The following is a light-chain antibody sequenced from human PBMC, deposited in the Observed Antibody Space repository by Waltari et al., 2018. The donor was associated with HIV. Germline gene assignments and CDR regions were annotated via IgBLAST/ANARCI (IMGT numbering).Light chain of an antibody. CDR3: QQSYATPRS. Sequence: DIQMPQSPSSLSASIGDRVTITFRASQSIKRNLNLFQQKSGKAPNILIYATATLQNGVPSRFSGSGSETDFTLTITRLQPEDFATYYCQQSYATPRSFGQGTKL. CDR1: QSIKRN. V-gene: IGKV1-39*01. CDR2: ATA. J-gene: IGKJ2*03.